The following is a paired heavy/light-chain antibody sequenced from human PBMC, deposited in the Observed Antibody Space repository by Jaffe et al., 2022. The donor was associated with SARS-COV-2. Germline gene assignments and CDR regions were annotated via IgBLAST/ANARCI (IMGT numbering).Heavy chain of an antibody. J-gene: IGHJ4*02. CDR1: GFTFSNAW. V-gene: IGHV3-15*01. D-gene: IGHD1-26*01. CDR3: STDWEGNRGSQGTY. CDR2: ITNNREGGII. Sequence: EVQLVESGGDLVEPGGSLRLSCAASGFTFSNAWMGWVRQSPGKGLEWVGRITNNREGGIIDYATPVKGRFIISRDDSRNSLYLHMNSLKTEDTGVYYCSTDWEGNRGSQGTYWGQGTLVTVSS.
Light chain of an antibody. Sequence: DIRMTQSPSTLSASVGDRVTITCRASQNIDKWLAWYQQTPGKAPKLLIYKASILDSGVPSRFSGSGSGTEFTLTISSLQPDDFATYYCQHYYSTSRAFGQGTKVEI. J-gene: IGKJ1*01. CDR3: QHYYSTSRA. CDR2: KAS. CDR1: QNIDKW. V-gene: IGKV1-5*03.